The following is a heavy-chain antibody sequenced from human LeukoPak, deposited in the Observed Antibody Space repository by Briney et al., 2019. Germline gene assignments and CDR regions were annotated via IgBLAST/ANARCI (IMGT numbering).Heavy chain of an antibody. D-gene: IGHD3-10*01. CDR2: IYYSGST. CDR3: ARHLYYGSGSYYYYYMDV. Sequence: SETLSLTCTVSGGSISSSSYYWGWIRQPPGKGLEWIGSIYYSGSTYYNPSLKSRVTISVDTSKNQFSLKLSSVTAADTAVYYCARHLYYGSGSYYYYYMDVWSKGTTVTVSS. V-gene: IGHV4-39*01. CDR1: GGSISSSSYY. J-gene: IGHJ6*03.